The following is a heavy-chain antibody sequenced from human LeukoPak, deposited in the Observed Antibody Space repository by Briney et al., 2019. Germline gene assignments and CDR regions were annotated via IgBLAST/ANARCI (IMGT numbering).Heavy chain of an antibody. CDR3: ARGQDYYGSGSYGYYFDY. CDR2: FFYSGST. V-gene: IGHV4-59*01. J-gene: IGHJ4*02. Sequence: NPSETLSLTCTVSGVSISSYYWRWLRQPPGKGLEWIGSFFYSGSTNYNPSLKSRVTISVDTSKNQFSLKLSSVTAADTALYYCARGQDYYGSGSYGYYFDYWGQGTLVTVSS. D-gene: IGHD3-10*01. CDR1: GVSISSYY.